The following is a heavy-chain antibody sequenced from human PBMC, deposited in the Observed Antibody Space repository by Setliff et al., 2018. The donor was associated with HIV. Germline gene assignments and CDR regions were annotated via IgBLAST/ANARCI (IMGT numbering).Heavy chain of an antibody. CDR3: ARVPYRSAWFSGGHDAFDV. V-gene: IGHV1-18*01. J-gene: IGHJ3*01. Sequence: ASVKVSCKASGGRFRTYAISWVRQAPGQGLEWMGWISGYNGNTKYVQKFQGRVTMTTDTSTSTVYMGLRSLRSDDTAVYYCARVPYRSAWFSGGHDAFDVWGQGTMVTVSS. CDR1: GGRFRTYA. D-gene: IGHD6-19*01. CDR2: ISGYNGNT.